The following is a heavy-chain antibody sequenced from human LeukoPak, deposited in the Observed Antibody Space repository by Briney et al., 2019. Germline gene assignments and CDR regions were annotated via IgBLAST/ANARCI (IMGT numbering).Heavy chain of an antibody. CDR3: AKAGGSGNYYNSFDY. CDR2: ISWNSGSI. Sequence: GGSLRLSCAASGFTFDDYAMHWVRQAPGKGLEWVSGISWNSGSIDYADSVKGRFTISRDNAKNSLYLQMSSLRAEDMALYYCAKAGGSGNYYNSFDYWGQGTLVTVSS. CDR1: GFTFDDYA. D-gene: IGHD3-10*01. V-gene: IGHV3-9*03. J-gene: IGHJ4*02.